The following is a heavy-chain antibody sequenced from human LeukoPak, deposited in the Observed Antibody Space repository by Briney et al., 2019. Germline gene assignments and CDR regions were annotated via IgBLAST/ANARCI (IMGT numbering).Heavy chain of an antibody. CDR3: ARDYGDYSDAFDI. V-gene: IGHV4-39*07. J-gene: IGHJ3*02. D-gene: IGHD4-17*01. CDR1: GGSISSSSYY. Sequence: SETLSLTCTVSGGSISSSSYYWGWIRQPPGKGLEWIGSIYYSGSTYYNPSLKSRVTISVDTSKNQFSLKLSSVTAADTAVYFCARDYGDYSDAFDIWGQGTMVTVSS. CDR2: IYYSGST.